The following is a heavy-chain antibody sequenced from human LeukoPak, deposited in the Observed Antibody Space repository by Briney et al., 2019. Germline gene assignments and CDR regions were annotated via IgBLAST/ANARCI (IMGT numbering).Heavy chain of an antibody. CDR3: ARHTYYYGSGSPINWFDP. D-gene: IGHD3-10*01. Sequence: SETLSLTCAVYGGSFSGYYWSWIRQPPGKGLEWIGEINHSGSTNYNPSLKSRVTISVDTSKNQFSLKLSSVTAADTAVYYCARHTYYYGSGSPINWFDPWGQGTLVTVSS. CDR2: INHSGST. V-gene: IGHV4-34*01. J-gene: IGHJ5*02. CDR1: GGSFSGYY.